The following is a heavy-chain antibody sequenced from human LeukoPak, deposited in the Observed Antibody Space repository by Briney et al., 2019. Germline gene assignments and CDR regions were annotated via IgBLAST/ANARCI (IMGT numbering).Heavy chain of an antibody. CDR1: GGTFSSYA. Sequence: ASVKVSCKASGGTFSSYAISWVRQAPGQGLEWMGGIIPIFGTANYAQKFQGRVTITADESTSTAYMELSSLRSEDTAVYYCARVLGYSGGPYWFDPWGQGTLVTVSS. CDR3: ARVLGYSGGPYWFDP. J-gene: IGHJ5*02. CDR2: IIPIFGTA. V-gene: IGHV1-69*13. D-gene: IGHD6-25*01.